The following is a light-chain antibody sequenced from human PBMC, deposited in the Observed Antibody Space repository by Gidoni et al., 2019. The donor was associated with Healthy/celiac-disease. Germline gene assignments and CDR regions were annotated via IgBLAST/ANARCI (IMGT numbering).Light chain of an antibody. CDR3: SSDTSSSVV. V-gene: IGLV2-14*03. CDR1: SSDVGGYNY. Sequence: QSALTHPASVSGSPGQSITISCTGTSSDVGGYNYVSWYQQHPGKAPKRMIYDVSNRPSGVANRFAGSKAGNTAFLTISGLQAEDEADYYCSSDTSSSVVFGGGTKLTVL. J-gene: IGLJ2*01. CDR2: DVS.